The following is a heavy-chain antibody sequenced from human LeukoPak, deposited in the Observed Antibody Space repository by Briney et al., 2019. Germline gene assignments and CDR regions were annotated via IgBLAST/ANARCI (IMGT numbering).Heavy chain of an antibody. V-gene: IGHV1-2*02. CDR2: INPNSGGT. CDR1: GYTFTGYY. CDR3: ASYYHLNRRVITMGGFDP. Sequence: ASVKVSCKASGYTFTGYYMHWVRQAPGQGLEWMGWINPNSGGTNYAQKFQGRVTMTRDTSISTAYMELSRLRSDDTAVYYCASYYHLNRRVITMGGFDPWGQGTLVTVSS. D-gene: IGHD3-10*01. J-gene: IGHJ5*02.